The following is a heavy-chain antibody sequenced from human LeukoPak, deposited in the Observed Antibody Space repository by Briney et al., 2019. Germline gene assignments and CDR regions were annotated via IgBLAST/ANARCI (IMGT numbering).Heavy chain of an antibody. J-gene: IGHJ6*03. D-gene: IGHD1-7*01. Sequence: GGSLRLSCAASGFTFSSYAMNWVRQAPGKGLEWVSGISDSGGSTYYADSVKGRFTISRDNSKNTLYLQMNSLRPEDTAVYYCAKMKAGTFYYYYMDVWGKGTTVTVSS. CDR3: AKMKAGTFYYYYMDV. V-gene: IGHV3-23*01. CDR1: GFTFSSYA. CDR2: ISDSGGST.